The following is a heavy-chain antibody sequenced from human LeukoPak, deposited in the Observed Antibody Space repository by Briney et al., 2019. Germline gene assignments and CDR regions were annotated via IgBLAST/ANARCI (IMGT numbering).Heavy chain of an antibody. CDR1: GFTFSSYE. J-gene: IGHJ4*02. V-gene: IGHV3-23*01. D-gene: IGHD3-22*01. CDR3: AKDHYDSSGYYASPFDY. Sequence: GGSLRLSCAASGFTFSSYEMSWVRQAPWKGLEWVSAISGSGGSTYYADSVKGRFTISRDNSKNTLYLQMNSLRAEDTAVYYCAKDHYDSSGYYASPFDYWGQGTLVTVSS. CDR2: ISGSGGST.